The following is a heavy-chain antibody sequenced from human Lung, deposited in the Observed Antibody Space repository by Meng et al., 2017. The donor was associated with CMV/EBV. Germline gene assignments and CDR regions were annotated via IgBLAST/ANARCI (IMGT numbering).Heavy chain of an antibody. Sequence: SXTLSLXCAVYGGSFSGYYWSWIRQPPGKGLEWIGEINHSGSTNYNPSLKSRVTISVDTSKNQFSLKLSSVTAADTAVYYCARGGFTYDFWSGYDFEYWGPGTXVTGAS. V-gene: IGHV4-34*01. D-gene: IGHD3-3*01. J-gene: IGHJ4*02. CDR2: INHSGST. CDR3: ARGGFTYDFWSGYDFEY. CDR1: GGSFSGYY.